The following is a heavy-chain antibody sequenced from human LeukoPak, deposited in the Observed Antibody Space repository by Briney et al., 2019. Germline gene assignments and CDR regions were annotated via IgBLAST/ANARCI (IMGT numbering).Heavy chain of an antibody. CDR1: GGSFSGYY. Sequence: PSETLSLTCAVYGGSFSGYYWSWIRQPPGKGLEWIGEINHSGSTNYNPSLKSRVTISIDTSKNQFSLKLSSVTAADTAVYYCARHDDSRQIVLMVYAYRPYYMDVWGKGTTVTVSS. CDR3: ARHDDSRQIVLMVYAYRPYYMDV. D-gene: IGHD2-8*01. CDR2: INHSGST. V-gene: IGHV4-34*01. J-gene: IGHJ6*03.